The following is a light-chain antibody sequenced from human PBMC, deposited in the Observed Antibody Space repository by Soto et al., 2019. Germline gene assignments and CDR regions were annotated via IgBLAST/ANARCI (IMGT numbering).Light chain of an antibody. CDR1: SSNIGSNT. CDR2: GNS. V-gene: IGLV1-40*01. Sequence: QSVLTQPPSASGTPGQRVTISCSGSSSNIGSNTVHWYQQLPGTAPKLLIYGNSNRPSGVPDRFSGSKSGTSASLAITGLQAEDEADYYCQSYDSSLSGYVFGTGTKVTV. J-gene: IGLJ1*01. CDR3: QSYDSSLSGYV.